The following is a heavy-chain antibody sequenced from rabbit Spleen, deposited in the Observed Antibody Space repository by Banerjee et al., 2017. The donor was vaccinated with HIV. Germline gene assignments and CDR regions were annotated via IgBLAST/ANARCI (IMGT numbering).Heavy chain of an antibody. V-gene: IGHV1S40*01. CDR1: GFDLNSYYY. CDR3: ARDTGSSFSSYGMDL. CDR2: IEGGSSTFS. Sequence: QSLEESGGDLVKPGASLTLTCTASGFDLNSYYYMCWVRQAPGKGLEWIACIEGGSSTFSYFASWAKGRFTCSKASSTTVTLQMTSLTAADTATYFCARDTGSSFSSYGMDLWGPGTLVTVS. J-gene: IGHJ6*01. D-gene: IGHD8-1*01.